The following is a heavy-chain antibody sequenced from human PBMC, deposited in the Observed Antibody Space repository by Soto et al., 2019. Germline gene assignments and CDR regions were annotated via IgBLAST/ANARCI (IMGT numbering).Heavy chain of an antibody. CDR3: ARVVGAPNWFDP. Sequence: EVQLVESGGGLVQPGGSLRLSCAASGLTFSSNWMSWVRQAPGRGLECVANIKQDGNEKYYVDSVKGRFTISRDNAKNSLYLQMNRLRAEDTAVYYCARVVGAPNWFDPWGQGTLVTVSS. CDR1: GLTFSSNW. J-gene: IGHJ5*02. D-gene: IGHD1-26*01. CDR2: IKQDGNEK. V-gene: IGHV3-7*04.